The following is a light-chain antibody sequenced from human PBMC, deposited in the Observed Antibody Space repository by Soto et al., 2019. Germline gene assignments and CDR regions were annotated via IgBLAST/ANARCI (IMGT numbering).Light chain of an antibody. CDR3: LQYETYPLT. Sequence: DIQITQSPSTLSASVGDRVTMTCRASQNINTSLAWYQQKPGKAPYLLIYKASNLQSGVPSRFSGSASGTEFTLTISSLQPDDIATYYCLQYETYPLTYGGGTKVEI. CDR1: QNINTS. J-gene: IGKJ4*01. CDR2: KAS. V-gene: IGKV1-5*03.